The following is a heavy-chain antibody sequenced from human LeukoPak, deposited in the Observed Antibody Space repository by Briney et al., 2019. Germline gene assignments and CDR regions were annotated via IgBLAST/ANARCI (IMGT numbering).Heavy chain of an antibody. J-gene: IGHJ5*02. D-gene: IGHD4-11*01. V-gene: IGHV4-4*07. CDR1: GGSISSYY. Sequence: SETLSLTCTVSGGSISSYYWSWIRQPAGKGREWIVRIYTNLSTHYNPSLKSRVSMSVDTSKHQFTLKLSAVTATDTAVYYCARDRFKSGRATVTTSNWFVGSGKGSLVIVCS. CDR3: ARDRFKSGRATVTTSNWFVG. CDR2: IYTNLST.